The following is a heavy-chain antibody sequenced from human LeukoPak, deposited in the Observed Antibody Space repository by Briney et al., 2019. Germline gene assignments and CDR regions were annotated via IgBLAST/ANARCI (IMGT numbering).Heavy chain of an antibody. Sequence: SETLSLTCTVSGGSISGSSYYWGWIRQPPGKGLEWIGSIYYSGSTYYNPSLKSRVTISVDTSKNQFSLKLSSVTAADTAVYYCARREEWELPFDYWGQGTLVTVSS. V-gene: IGHV4-39*01. CDR2: IYYSGST. D-gene: IGHD1-26*01. CDR1: GGSISGSSYY. J-gene: IGHJ4*02. CDR3: ARREEWELPFDY.